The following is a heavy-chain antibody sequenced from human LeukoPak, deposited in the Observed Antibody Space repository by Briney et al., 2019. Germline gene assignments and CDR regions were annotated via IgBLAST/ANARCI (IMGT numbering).Heavy chain of an antibody. CDR1: GFTFSSYG. D-gene: IGHD3-22*01. J-gene: IGHJ4*02. CDR2: TWYDGSNK. Sequence: PGRSLRLSCAAAGFTFSSYGMHWVRQAPGKGLEWVAVTWYDGSNKYYADSVKGRFTISRDNSKNTLYLQMNSLRAEDTAVYYCAKDWYYYDSSGYYFDYWGQGTLVTVSS. V-gene: IGHV3-33*06. CDR3: AKDWYYYDSSGYYFDY.